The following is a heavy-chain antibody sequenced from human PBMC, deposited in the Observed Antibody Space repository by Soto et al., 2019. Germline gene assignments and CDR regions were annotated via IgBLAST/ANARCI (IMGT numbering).Heavy chain of an antibody. CDR3: ATKRRDRARPTSSMDV. CDR1: GGTFSSYA. D-gene: IGHD1-26*01. J-gene: IGHJ6*02. Sequence: SVKVSCKASGGTFSSYAISWVRQAPGQGLEWMGGIIPIFGTANYAQKFQGRVTITADKSTSTAYMELSSLRSEDTAVYYCATKRRDRARPTSSMDVWGQGXTVTVYS. CDR2: IIPIFGTA. V-gene: IGHV1-69*06.